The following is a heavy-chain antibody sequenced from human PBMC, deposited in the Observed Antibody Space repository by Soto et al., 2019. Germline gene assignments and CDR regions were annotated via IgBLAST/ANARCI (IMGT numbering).Heavy chain of an antibody. CDR2: ISGSGGST. CDR3: AKDRAVPSSGFDP. V-gene: IGHV3-23*01. CDR1: GFTFSSYA. J-gene: IGHJ5*02. D-gene: IGHD3-16*02. Sequence: GGSLRLSCAASGFTFSSYAMSWVRQAPGKGLEWVSAISGSGGSTYYADSVKGRFTISRDNSKNTLYLQMNSLRAEDTDVYYRAKDRAVPSSGFDPWGQGTLVTVSS.